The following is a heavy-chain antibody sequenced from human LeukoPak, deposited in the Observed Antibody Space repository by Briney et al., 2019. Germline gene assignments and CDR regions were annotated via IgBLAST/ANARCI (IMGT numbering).Heavy chain of an antibody. CDR3: ATYSSSF. Sequence: GGSLRLSCAASGFTFSYYWMNWVRQAPGKGLEWVANIKQDGSDRYYVDSVKGRFTISRDNGKNSLYLQMNSLRAEDTAVYYCATYSSSFWGQGTLVTVSS. J-gene: IGHJ4*02. D-gene: IGHD6-13*01. CDR1: GFTFSYYW. CDR2: IKQDGSDR. V-gene: IGHV3-7*01.